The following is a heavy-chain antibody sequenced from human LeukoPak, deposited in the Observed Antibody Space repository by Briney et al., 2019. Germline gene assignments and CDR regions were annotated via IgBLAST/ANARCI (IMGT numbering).Heavy chain of an antibody. J-gene: IGHJ6*03. CDR1: GGSLSSYY. Sequence: SETLSLTCTVSGGSLSSYYWSWIRQPPGKGLEWIGYIYYSGSTNYNPSLKSRVTISVDTSKNQFSLKLGSVTAADTAVYYCARTTEAHSWRTRYYDYYMDVWGKGTTVTVSS. D-gene: IGHD6-13*01. CDR2: IYYSGST. V-gene: IGHV4-59*01. CDR3: ARTTEAHSWRTRYYDYYMDV.